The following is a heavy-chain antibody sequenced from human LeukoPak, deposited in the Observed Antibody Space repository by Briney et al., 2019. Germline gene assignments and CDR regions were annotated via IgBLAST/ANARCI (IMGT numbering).Heavy chain of an antibody. CDR3: ASLTFVYGMDV. V-gene: IGHV4-30-2*01. CDR2: IYHSGST. CDR1: GGSFSGYS. Sequence: SETLSLTCAVYGGSFSGYSWSWIRQPPGKGLEWIGYIYHSGSTYYNPSLKSRVTISVDRSKNQFSLKLSSVTAADTAVYYCASLTFVYGMDVWGQGTTVTVSS. D-gene: IGHD3-9*01. J-gene: IGHJ6*02.